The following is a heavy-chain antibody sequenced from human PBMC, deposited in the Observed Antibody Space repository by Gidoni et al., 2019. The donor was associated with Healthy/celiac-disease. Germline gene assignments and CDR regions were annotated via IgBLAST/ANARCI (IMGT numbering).Heavy chain of an antibody. CDR2: IWYDGSNK. V-gene: IGHV3-33*01. J-gene: IGHJ3*02. CDR3: ARESIGYCSGGSCPGAFDI. CDR1: GFTFSSYG. D-gene: IGHD2-15*01. Sequence: QVQLVESGGGVVQPGRSLRLSCAASGFTFSSYGMHWVRQAPGKGLEWVAVIWYDGSNKYYADSVKGRFTISRDNSKNTLYLQMNSLRAEDTAVYYCARESIGYCSGGSCPGAFDIWGQGTMVTVSS.